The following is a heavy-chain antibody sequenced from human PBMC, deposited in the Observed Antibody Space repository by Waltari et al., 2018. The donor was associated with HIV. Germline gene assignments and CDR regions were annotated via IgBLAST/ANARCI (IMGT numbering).Heavy chain of an antibody. J-gene: IGHJ4*02. CDR2: IRSKKYGGTT. Sequence: RLVESGGGLVQPGRSLRVSCTASGFTFGDYAFSWVRQGPGKGLEWVGFIRSKKYGGTTEYAASVKGRFNISRDDSKSIAYLHLNSLKTEDTGIYYCTRDLRFLFDYWGQGALVIVSS. CDR3: TRDLRFLFDY. CDR1: GFTFGDYA. V-gene: IGHV3-49*04.